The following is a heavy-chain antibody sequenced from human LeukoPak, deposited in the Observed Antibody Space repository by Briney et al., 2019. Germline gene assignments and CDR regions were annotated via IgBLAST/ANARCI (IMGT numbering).Heavy chain of an antibody. D-gene: IGHD5-18*01. CDR2: IYHRGSP. V-gene: IGHV4-4*02. CDR3: ARKLGYSYGYLDY. J-gene: IGHJ4*02. CDR1: GFTFSSYG. Sequence: GSLRLSCAASGFTFSSYGMHWVRQAPGKGLEWIGEIYHRGSPNYNPSLKSRVTISVDKSKNQFSLKLTSVTAADTAVYYCARKLGYSYGYLDYWGQGTLVTVSS.